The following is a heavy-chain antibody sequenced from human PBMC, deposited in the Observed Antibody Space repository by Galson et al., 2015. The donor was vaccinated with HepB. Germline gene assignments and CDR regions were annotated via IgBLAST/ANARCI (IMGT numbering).Heavy chain of an antibody. CDR1: GFTFSNHG. CDR2: ISSGGGTQ. D-gene: IGHD2-8*01. V-gene: IGHV3-30*18. CDR3: AKEKMVHAGDWYFDP. Sequence: SLRLSCAASGFTFSNHGIHWVHQAPGKGLEWVAVISSGGGTQYLADSVRGRVTLSRDNPKNTVYLQMNSLGAEDAAVYYCAKEKMVHAGDWYFDPWGRGTLVTVSS. J-gene: IGHJ2*01.